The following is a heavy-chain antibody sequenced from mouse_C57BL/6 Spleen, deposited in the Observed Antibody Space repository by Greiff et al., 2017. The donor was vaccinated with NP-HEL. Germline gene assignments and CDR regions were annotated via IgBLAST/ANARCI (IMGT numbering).Heavy chain of an antibody. CDR1: GFNIKNTY. V-gene: IGHV14-3*01. CDR2: IDPANGNT. Sequence: EVKLKESVAELVRPGASVKLSCTASGFNIKNTYMHWVKQRPEQGLEWIGRIDPANGNTKYAPKFQGKATITADTSSNTAYLQLSSLTSEDTAIYYCARSPLYDGYYGAMDYWGQGTSVTVSS. CDR3: ARSPLYDGYYGAMDY. J-gene: IGHJ4*01. D-gene: IGHD2-3*01.